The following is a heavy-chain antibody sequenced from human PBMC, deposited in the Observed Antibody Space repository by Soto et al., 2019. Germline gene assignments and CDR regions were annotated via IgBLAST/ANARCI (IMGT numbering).Heavy chain of an antibody. V-gene: IGHV1-69*01. D-gene: IGHD2-21*02. Sequence: QVQLVQSGAEVKKPASSVKVSCKASGGTFNNYPITWVRQAPGEGLEWMGGSIPIFGTANYAQNFQGRVTISVDESTSTAYMELSSLRSEDTAVXXXXXXXXXSGDDHYYY. J-gene: IGHJ6*01. CDR1: GGTFNNYP. CDR3: XXXXXXSGDDHYYY. CDR2: SIPIFGTA.